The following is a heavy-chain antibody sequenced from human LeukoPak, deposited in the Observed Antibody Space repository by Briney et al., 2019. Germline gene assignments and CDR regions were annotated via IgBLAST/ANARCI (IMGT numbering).Heavy chain of an antibody. V-gene: IGHV1-2*02. Sequence: GASVKVSCKASGYIFSDYYMHWVRQAPGQGLEWMGWINPNSGGTNYAQKFQGRVTMTRDTSISTAYMELSRLRSDDTAVYYCASYRGVREYYFDYWGQGTLVTVSS. CDR2: INPNSGGT. J-gene: IGHJ4*02. D-gene: IGHD5-12*01. CDR1: GYIFSDYY. CDR3: ASYRGVREYYFDY.